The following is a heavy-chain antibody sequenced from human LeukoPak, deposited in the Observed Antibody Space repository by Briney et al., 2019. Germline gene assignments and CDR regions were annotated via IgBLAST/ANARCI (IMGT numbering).Heavy chain of an antibody. V-gene: IGHV3-21*01. CDR3: VRDGAVVTSGSYPWRYFQY. Sequence: GGSLRLSCAASGFTFSSYSMNWVRQAPGKGLEWVSSISSSSSYIYYADSVKGRFTISRDNAKNSLYLQMNSLRAEDTAVYYCVRDGAVVTSGSYPWRYFQYWGQGTLVTVSS. CDR1: GFTFSSYS. CDR2: ISSSSSYI. D-gene: IGHD3-10*01. J-gene: IGHJ1*01.